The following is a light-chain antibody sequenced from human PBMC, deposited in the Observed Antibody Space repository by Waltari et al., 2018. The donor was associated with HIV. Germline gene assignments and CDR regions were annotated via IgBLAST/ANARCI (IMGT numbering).Light chain of an antibody. CDR1: QSVLYSSNNKNY. CDR3: HQRSNWPLT. Sequence: DIVMTQSPDSLAVSLGARATINCKSSQSVLYSSNNKNYLAWYQQKPGQPPKLLIYWASARESGVPGRFSGSGSGTDFTLTISSLQAEDVAVYYCHQRSNWPLTFGGGTRVEIK. V-gene: IGKV4-1*01. J-gene: IGKJ4*01. CDR2: WAS.